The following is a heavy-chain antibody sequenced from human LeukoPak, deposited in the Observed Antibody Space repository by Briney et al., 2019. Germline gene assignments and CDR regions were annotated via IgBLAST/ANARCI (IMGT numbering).Heavy chain of an antibody. V-gene: IGHV1-2*02. J-gene: IGHJ4*02. CDR3: ARSYSSGWYDRGGY. Sequence: ASVKVSCKASGYTFTAFYIHWVRQAPGQGLEWMGWINPNSGGTNYAQKFQGRVTLNRDTSISTAYMELSRLRSDDTAVYYCARSYSSGWYDRGGYWGQGTLVTVSS. CDR1: GYTFTAFY. CDR2: INPNSGGT. D-gene: IGHD6-19*01.